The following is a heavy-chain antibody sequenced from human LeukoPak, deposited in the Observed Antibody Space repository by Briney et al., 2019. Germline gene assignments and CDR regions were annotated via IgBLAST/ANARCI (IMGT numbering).Heavy chain of an antibody. D-gene: IGHD2-15*01. CDR3: ARDRSGYSANWFDL. J-gene: IGHJ5*02. Sequence: TSETLSLTCTVSGYSISSGYYWGWIRQPPGKGLEWIGSIYYSGSTYYNPSLKSRVTISVDTSKNQFSLKLSSVTAADTAVYYCARDRSGYSANWFDLWGQGTLVTVSS. V-gene: IGHV4-38-2*02. CDR1: GYSISSGYY. CDR2: IYYSGST.